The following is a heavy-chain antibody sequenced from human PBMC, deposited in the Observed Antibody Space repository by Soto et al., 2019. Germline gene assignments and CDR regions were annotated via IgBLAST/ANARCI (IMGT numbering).Heavy chain of an antibody. CDR2: ISGSGGST. CDR1: GFTFSSYA. D-gene: IGHD6-19*01. V-gene: IGHV3-23*01. CDR3: AKGVRVGQWLASPGGWCGP. J-gene: IGHJ5*02. Sequence: EVQVLESGGGLVQPGGSLRLSCAASGFTFSSYAMSWVRQAPGKGLEWVSAISGSGGSTYYADSVKGRFTISRDNSKKTVYLQMKSLRAEDTAVYYCAKGVRVGQWLASPGGWCGPWGQGTLVTVSS.